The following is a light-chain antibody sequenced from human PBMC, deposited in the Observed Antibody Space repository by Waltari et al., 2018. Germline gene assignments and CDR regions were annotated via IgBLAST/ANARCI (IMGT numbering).Light chain of an antibody. J-gene: IGLJ3*02. CDR2: KAN. V-gene: IGLV8-61*01. CDR3: ALYMGSGIWV. CDR1: SGSLSTTSY. Sequence: QTVVTQEPSLSVSPGGTVTLTCALSSGSLSTTSYATWYQQTPGQAPRILVYKANARSSGGPDRFSGSILGNTAALTITGAQADDESDYYCALYMGSGIWVFGGGTRLTVL.